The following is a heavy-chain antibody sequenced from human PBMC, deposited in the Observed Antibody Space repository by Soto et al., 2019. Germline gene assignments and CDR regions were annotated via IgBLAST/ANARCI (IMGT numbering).Heavy chain of an antibody. Sequence: QVQLVQSGAEVKKPGSSVKVSCKASGGTFSSYAISWVRQAPGQGLEWMGGIIPIFGTANYAQKFQGRVTITADESTSTAYRELSSLRSEDTAVYYCASTYSSSWYGVNYYGMDVWGQGTTVTVSS. CDR3: ASTYSSSWYGVNYYGMDV. CDR1: GGTFSSYA. D-gene: IGHD6-13*01. CDR2: IIPIFGTA. J-gene: IGHJ6*02. V-gene: IGHV1-69*01.